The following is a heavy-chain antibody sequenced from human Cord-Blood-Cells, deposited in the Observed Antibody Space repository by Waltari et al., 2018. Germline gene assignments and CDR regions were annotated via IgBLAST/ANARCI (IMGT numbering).Heavy chain of an antibody. CDR1: GGSFSGYS. CDR3: AREGLNWGSVNYFDY. J-gene: IGHJ4*02. CDR2: INHRGST. Sequence: QVQLQQWGAGLLKPSETLSLTCAVYGGSFSGYSWSWIRQPPGKGLEGIGEINHRGSTNYNPALKSRVTISVDTSKNHFSLKLSSVAAADTAVYYCAREGLNWGSVNYFDYWGQGTLVTVSS. D-gene: IGHD7-27*01. V-gene: IGHV4-34*01.